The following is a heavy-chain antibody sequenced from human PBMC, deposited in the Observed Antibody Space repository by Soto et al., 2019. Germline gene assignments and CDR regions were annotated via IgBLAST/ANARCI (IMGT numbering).Heavy chain of an antibody. CDR3: AREGTTAPQDGFYYYGMDV. CDR2: IIPNFGST. V-gene: IGHV1-69*01. D-gene: IGHD5-18*01. J-gene: IGHJ6*02. CDR1: GGTFSSYA. Sequence: QVQLVQSGAEVRKPGSSVKVSCKASGGTFSSYAITWVRQAPGQGLEWMGGIIPNFGSTNYAQKFQGRVTITADESTSTAYMELSSLRSEDTAVYYCAREGTTAPQDGFYYYGMDVWGQGTTVTVSS.